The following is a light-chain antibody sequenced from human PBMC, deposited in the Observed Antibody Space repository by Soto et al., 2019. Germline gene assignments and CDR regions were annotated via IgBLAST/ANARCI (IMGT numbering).Light chain of an antibody. Sequence: DIPMTQSPSTLSASVGDRVTITCRASQSISRDLAWYQQKPGKAPNLLIYKASALQSGVPSRFSGSGSGTEFTLTISSLQPDDFATYYCQQYSSYFLTFGGGTKVEIK. CDR2: KAS. CDR3: QQYSSYFLT. J-gene: IGKJ4*01. CDR1: QSISRD. V-gene: IGKV1-5*03.